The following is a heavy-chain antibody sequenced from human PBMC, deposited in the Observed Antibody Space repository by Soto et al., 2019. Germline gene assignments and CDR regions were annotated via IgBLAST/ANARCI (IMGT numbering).Heavy chain of an antibody. J-gene: IGHJ4*02. CDR1: GGSISSNHW. D-gene: IGHD3-22*01. Sequence: QVQLQESGPGLVKPSGTLSLTCAVSGGSISSNHWWTWVRQPPGKGLEWIGEIYHSGSSNYNPSLKIRDTISVDKPKNQFSLNLSSVTAADTAVYYCVRKDFYDRRFDSWGQGTLVTVSS. V-gene: IGHV4-4*02. CDR3: VRKDFYDRRFDS. CDR2: IYHSGSS.